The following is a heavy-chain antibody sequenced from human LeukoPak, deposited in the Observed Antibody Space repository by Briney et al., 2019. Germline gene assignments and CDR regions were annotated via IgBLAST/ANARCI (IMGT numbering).Heavy chain of an antibody. Sequence: RASVKVSCKASGYTFTSYGISWVRLAPGQGLEWMGWISAYNGNTNYAQKLQGRVTMTTDTSTSTAYMELRSLRSDDTAVYYCARAFSYYYDSSGYYQPVDYWGQGTLVTVSS. CDR3: ARAFSYYYDSSGYYQPVDY. J-gene: IGHJ4*02. V-gene: IGHV1-18*01. CDR1: GYTFTSYG. CDR2: ISAYNGNT. D-gene: IGHD3-22*01.